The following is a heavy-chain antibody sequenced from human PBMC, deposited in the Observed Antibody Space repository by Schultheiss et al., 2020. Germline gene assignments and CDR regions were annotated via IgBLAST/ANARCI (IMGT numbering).Heavy chain of an antibody. CDR3: ARDLDYRHNWFDP. CDR1: GYTFTSYG. V-gene: IGHV1-18*01. D-gene: IGHD4-11*01. Sequence: ASVKVSCKASGYTFTSYGISWVRQAPGQRLEWMGWINAGNGNTKYSQKFQGRVTMTRDTSTSTVYMELSSLRSEDTAVYYCARDLDYRHNWFDPWGQGTLVTVSS. CDR2: INAGNGNT. J-gene: IGHJ5*02.